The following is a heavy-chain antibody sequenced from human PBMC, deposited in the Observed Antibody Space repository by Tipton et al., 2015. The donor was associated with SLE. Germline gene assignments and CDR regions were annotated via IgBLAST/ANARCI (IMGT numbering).Heavy chain of an antibody. CDR3: ARPPQS. CDR1: GGSISSSSSYY. J-gene: IGHJ4*02. CDR2: IYHRGST. Sequence: LRLSCAVYGGSISSSSSYYWAWIRQPPGRGVEWIGEIYHRGSTNYNPSFKSRVTMSVDSSKNQFSLKLRSVTAADTAVYYCARPPQSWGQGTLVTVSS. V-gene: IGHV4-39*07.